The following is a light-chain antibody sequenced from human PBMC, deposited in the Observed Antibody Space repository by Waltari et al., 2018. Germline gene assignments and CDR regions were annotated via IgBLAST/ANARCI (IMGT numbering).Light chain of an antibody. CDR3: QQSYTAPMYT. J-gene: IGKJ2*01. CDR1: QSINTN. CDR2: AAS. V-gene: IGKV1-39*01. Sequence: DIQMTQSPSSLAASVGDRVTIHCRASQSINTNLNGYQQKPGKAPKVLIYAASTLKSGVPSRFSGSGSGTDFTLTISSLQPEDFAVYYCQQSYTAPMYTFGQGTKLEV.